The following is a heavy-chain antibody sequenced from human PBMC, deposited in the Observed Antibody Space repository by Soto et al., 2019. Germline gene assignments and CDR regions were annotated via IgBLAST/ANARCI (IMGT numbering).Heavy chain of an antibody. D-gene: IGHD2-15*01. V-gene: IGHV3-33*01. CDR2: ITNDAKIR. J-gene: IGHJ3*02. CDR1: GFTFSAYG. CDR3: VRDDIGDPNGFDI. Sequence: QVQLVESGGGVVQPGRSLRLSCAPSGFTFSAYGMHWVRQAPGKGLEWVAVITNDAKIRYEGDSVKGRLTISRDNSKNMLYLQMDSLRVEDTARYYCVRDDIGDPNGFDILGQGTMVTVSS.